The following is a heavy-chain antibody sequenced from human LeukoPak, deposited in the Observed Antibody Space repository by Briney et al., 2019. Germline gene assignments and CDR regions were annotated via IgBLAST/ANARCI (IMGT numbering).Heavy chain of an antibody. CDR2: IYTSGST. CDR3: ARDVELVGSSWYYYYMDV. J-gene: IGHJ6*03. Sequence: SQTLSLTCTVSGGSISGYYWSWIRQPAGKGLQWIGRIYTSGSTNHNPSLKSRVTISVDKSQNQFSLKLSSVTAADTAVYYCARDVELVGSSWYYYYMDVWGKGTTVTVSS. D-gene: IGHD6-13*01. V-gene: IGHV4-4*07. CDR1: GGSISGYY.